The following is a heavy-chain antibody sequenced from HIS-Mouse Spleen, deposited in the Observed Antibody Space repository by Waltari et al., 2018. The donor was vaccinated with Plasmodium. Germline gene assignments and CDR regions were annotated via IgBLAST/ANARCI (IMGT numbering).Heavy chain of an antibody. J-gene: IGHJ4*02. CDR2: LYYSGST. CDR3: ARDRITGTSYFDY. D-gene: IGHD1-7*01. Sequence: QLQLQESVSGLAKPSDTLSLTCTLSGGSIRRSSHSWCWTRQPPGKGLEWIGCLYYSGSTYYNPSLKSRVTISVDTSKNQFSLKLSSVTAADTAVYYCARDRITGTSYFDYWGQGTLVTVSS. CDR1: GGSIRRSSHS. V-gene: IGHV4-39*07.